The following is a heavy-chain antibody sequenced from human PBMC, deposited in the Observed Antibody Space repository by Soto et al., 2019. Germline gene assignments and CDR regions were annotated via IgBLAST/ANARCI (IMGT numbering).Heavy chain of an antibody. V-gene: IGHV1-2*04. J-gene: IGHJ4*02. D-gene: IGHD5-18*01. CDR3: AGDHDGYSYGYDY. CDR1: GYTFTGYY. Sequence: GASVKVSCKASGYTFTGYYMHWVRQAPGQGLEWMGWINPNSGGTNYAQKFQGWVTMTRDTSISTAYMELSRLRSDDTAVYYCAGDHDGYSYGYDYWGQGTLVTVSS. CDR2: INPNSGGT.